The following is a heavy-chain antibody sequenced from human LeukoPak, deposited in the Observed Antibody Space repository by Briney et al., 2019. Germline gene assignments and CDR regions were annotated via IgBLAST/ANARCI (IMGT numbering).Heavy chain of an antibody. CDR2: FDPEDGET. CDR3: ATESKWELRRTLDAFDI. J-gene: IGHJ3*02. Sequence: GASVKVSCKASGYTLTELSMHWLRQAPGKGLEWMGRFDPEDGETIYAQKFQGRVTMTEDTSTDTAYMELSSLRSEDTAVYYCATESKWELRRTLDAFDIWGQGTMVTVSS. V-gene: IGHV1-24*01. D-gene: IGHD1-26*01. CDR1: GYTLTELS.